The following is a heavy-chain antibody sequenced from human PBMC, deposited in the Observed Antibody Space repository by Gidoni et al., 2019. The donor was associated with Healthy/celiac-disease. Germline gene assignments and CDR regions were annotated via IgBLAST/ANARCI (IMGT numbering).Heavy chain of an antibody. CDR1: GGSISSSSYY. J-gene: IGHJ4*02. D-gene: IGHD4-17*01. Sequence: QLQLQESGPGLVKPSETLSLTCTVSGGSISSSSYYWGWIRQPPGKGLEWIGSIYYSGSTYYNPSLKSRVSISVDTSKNQFSLKLSYVTAADTAVYYCARHGPTVTTHFDYWGQGTLVTVSS. CDR2: IYYSGST. V-gene: IGHV4-39*01. CDR3: ARHGPTVTTHFDY.